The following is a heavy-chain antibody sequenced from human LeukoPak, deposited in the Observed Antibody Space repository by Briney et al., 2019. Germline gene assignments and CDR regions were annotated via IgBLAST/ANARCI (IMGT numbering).Heavy chain of an antibody. D-gene: IGHD4-17*01. J-gene: IGHJ5*02. CDR2: ISSSSSYI. V-gene: IGHV3-21*01. CDR1: GFTFSSYE. CDR3: ARARYGDYAWFDP. Sequence: PGGSLRLSCAASGFTFSSYEMNWVRQAPGKGLEWVSSISSSSSYIYYADSVKGRFTISRDNAKNSLYLQMNSLRAEDTAVYYCARARYGDYAWFDPWGQGTLVTVSS.